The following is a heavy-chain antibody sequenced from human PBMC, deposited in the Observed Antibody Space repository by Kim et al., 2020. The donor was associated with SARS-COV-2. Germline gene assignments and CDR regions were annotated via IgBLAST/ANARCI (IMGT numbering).Heavy chain of an antibody. V-gene: IGHV3-21*01. CDR1: GFTFSSYS. CDR3: ARDQKGGWPAY. D-gene: IGHD6-19*01. Sequence: GGSLRLSCAASGFTFSSYSMNWVRQAPGKGLEWVSSIRTSSSYIYYADSVKGRFTISRDNAKNSLSLQMSSLRAEDTAVYYCARDQKGGWPAYWGQGTLV. CDR2: IRTSSSYI. J-gene: IGHJ4*02.